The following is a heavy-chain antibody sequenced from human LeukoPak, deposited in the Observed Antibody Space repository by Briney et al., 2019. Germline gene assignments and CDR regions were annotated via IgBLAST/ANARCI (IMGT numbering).Heavy chain of an antibody. D-gene: IGHD4-23*01. CDR3: AKDPSDYVGAFDI. J-gene: IGHJ3*02. Sequence: GGSLRLSCAASGFTFSNYVMSWVRQAPGKGLEWVSVIGSSGGSTHYADSVKGRFTISRDNSRNTLSLQMNSLRAEDTAVYYCAKDPSDYVGAFDIWGQGTMVSVSS. CDR2: IGSSGGST. V-gene: IGHV3-23*01. CDR1: GFTFSNYV.